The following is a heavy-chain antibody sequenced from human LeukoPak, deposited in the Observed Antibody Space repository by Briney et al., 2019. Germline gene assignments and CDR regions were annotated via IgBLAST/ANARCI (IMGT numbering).Heavy chain of an antibody. J-gene: IGHJ4*02. CDR2: INHSGST. D-gene: IGHD3-22*01. CDR1: GGSFSGYY. V-gene: IGHV4-34*01. Sequence: PSETLSLTCAVYGGSFSGYYWSWIRQPPGKGLEWIGEINHSGSTNYNPSLKSRVTISVDTSKNQFSLKLSSVTAADTAVYYCARIGGSGYLYYFDYWGQGTLVSVSS. CDR3: ARIGGSGYLYYFDY.